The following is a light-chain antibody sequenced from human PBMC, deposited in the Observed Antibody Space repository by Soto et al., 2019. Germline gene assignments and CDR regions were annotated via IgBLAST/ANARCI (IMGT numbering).Light chain of an antibody. V-gene: IGLV1-40*01. CDR2: GNS. J-gene: IGLJ1*01. Sequence: QSVLTQPPSVSGAPGQRVTISCTGSSSNIGAGYDVHWSQQLPGTAPKLLIHGNSNRPSGVPDRFSGSKSGTSASLAITGLQAEDEADYYCQSYDSSLSGSRVFGTGTKVTVL. CDR1: SSNIGAGYD. CDR3: QSYDSSLSGSRV.